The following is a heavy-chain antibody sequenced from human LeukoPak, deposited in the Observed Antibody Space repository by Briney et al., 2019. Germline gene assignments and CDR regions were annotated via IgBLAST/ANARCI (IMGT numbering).Heavy chain of an antibody. CDR2: LRGDGET. J-gene: IGHJ4*02. CDR3: AKASWVSSADAVL. Sequence: GGSLRLSCVASGFILRDYAMSWVRQTPAGGLEWVSSLRGDGETFYTDSVQGRFTLSRDHSRNTVYLQLSNLRVEDTAVYNCAKASWVSSADAVLWGQGTLVTVS. D-gene: IGHD3-16*01. CDR1: GFILRDYA. V-gene: IGHV3-23*01.